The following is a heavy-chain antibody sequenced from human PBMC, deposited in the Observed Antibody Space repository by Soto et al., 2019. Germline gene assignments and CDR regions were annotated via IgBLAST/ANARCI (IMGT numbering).Heavy chain of an antibody. Sequence: GGYPRLSCAASGFTFSSYGMHWVRQAPGKGLEWVAVIWYDGSNKYYADSVKGRFTISRDNSKNTLYLQMNSLRAEDTAVYYCARGCGSTSCYTFRYYYYYGMDVWGQGTTVIVSS. D-gene: IGHD2-2*02. CDR2: IWYDGSNK. J-gene: IGHJ6*02. CDR1: GFTFSSYG. V-gene: IGHV3-33*01. CDR3: ARGCGSTSCYTFRYYYYYGMDV.